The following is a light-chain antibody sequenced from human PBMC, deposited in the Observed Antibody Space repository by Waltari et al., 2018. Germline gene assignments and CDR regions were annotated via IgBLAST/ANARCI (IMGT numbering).Light chain of an antibody. CDR3: QQYNNWPRT. CDR2: GAS. CDR1: QSVSSN. Sequence: EIVMTQSPATLSVSPGARATLSCRASQSVSSNLAWYQQKPGQAPRLLIYGASTRATGIPARFSGSGSRTEFTRTISSLQSEDFAVYYCQQYNNWPRTFGQGTKVEIK. V-gene: IGKV3-15*01. J-gene: IGKJ1*01.